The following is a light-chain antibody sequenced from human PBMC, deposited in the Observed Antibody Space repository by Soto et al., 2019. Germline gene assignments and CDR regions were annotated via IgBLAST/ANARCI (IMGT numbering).Light chain of an antibody. CDR1: QSVRNSL. CDR2: AAS. CDR3: HQYDTIVQT. J-gene: IGKJ1*01. Sequence: EIVLTQSPGTLSLSPGERATLSCRASQSVRNSLLAWYQQKPGQPPRLLIYAASTRATATPERFSGSGSGTDFTLTISRLEPEDFAVYYCHQYDTIVQTFGQGTKVDIK. V-gene: IGKV3-20*01.